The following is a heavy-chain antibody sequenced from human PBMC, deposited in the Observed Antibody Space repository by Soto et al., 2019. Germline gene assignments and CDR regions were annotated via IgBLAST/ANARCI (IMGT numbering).Heavy chain of an antibody. V-gene: IGHV1-69*01. CDR3: ARGPRPWRAGFYYYGMDV. CDR1: GGPFSIYA. D-gene: IGHD3-3*01. Sequence: QVQLVQSGAEMKRPGSSVNVSCKASGGPFSIYAISWVRQAPGQGLEWMGGIVPMFRKADYAQKFQGRVTITAEESTSTAYMEMTGLRSEDTAVYYCARGPRPWRAGFYYYGMDVWGQGTTVTVSS. CDR2: IVPMFRKA. J-gene: IGHJ6*02.